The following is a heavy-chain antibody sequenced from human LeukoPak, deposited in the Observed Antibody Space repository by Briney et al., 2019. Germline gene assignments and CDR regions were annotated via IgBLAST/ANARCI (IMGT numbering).Heavy chain of an antibody. J-gene: IGHJ4*02. D-gene: IGHD5-12*01. V-gene: IGHV3-74*03. CDR1: GFTFSSYW. Sequence: GGSLRLSCGGSGFTFSSYWMHWVRQAPGKGLMWVSRINSDGSSITYADSVKGRFTISRDNAKNTLYLQMNSLRVEDTAVYYCVREGRVSGYDFDCWGQGTLVTVSS. CDR2: INSDGSSI. CDR3: VREGRVSGYDFDC.